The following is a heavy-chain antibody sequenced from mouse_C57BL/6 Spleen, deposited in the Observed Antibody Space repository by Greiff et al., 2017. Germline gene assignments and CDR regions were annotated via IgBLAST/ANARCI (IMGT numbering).Heavy chain of an antibody. D-gene: IGHD2-5*01. V-gene: IGHV5-4*01. CDR1: GFTFSSYA. Sequence: EVHLVESGGGLVKPGGSLKLSCAASGFTFSSYAMSWVRQTPEKRLEWVATISDGGSYTYYPDNVKGRFTISRDNAKNNLYLQMSHLKSEDTAMYYCAREGFYYSKGFAYWGQGTLVTVSA. CDR2: ISDGGSYT. CDR3: AREGFYYSKGFAY. J-gene: IGHJ3*01.